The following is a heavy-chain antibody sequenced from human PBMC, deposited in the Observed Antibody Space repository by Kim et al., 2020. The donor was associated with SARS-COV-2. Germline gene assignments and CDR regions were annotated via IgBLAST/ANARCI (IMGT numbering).Heavy chain of an antibody. Sequence: SETLSLTCAVYGGSFSGYYWSWIRQPPGKGLEWIGEINHSGSTNYNPSLKSRVTISVDTSKNQFSLKLSSVTAADTAVYYCAREDSSGSKPNYFDYWGQGTLVTVSS. CDR1: GGSFSGYY. D-gene: IGHD3-22*01. J-gene: IGHJ4*02. V-gene: IGHV4-34*01. CDR3: AREDSSGSKPNYFDY. CDR2: INHSGST.